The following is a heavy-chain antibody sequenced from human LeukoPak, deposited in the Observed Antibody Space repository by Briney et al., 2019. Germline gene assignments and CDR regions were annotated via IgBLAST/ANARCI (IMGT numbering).Heavy chain of an antibody. D-gene: IGHD5-18*01. CDR3: ATVSVDTAGNWFDP. CDR1: GYTLTELS. J-gene: IGHJ5*02. CDR2: FDPEDGET. V-gene: IGHV1-24*01. Sequence: ASVKVSCKVSGYTLTELSMHWVRQAPGKGLEWMGGFDPEDGETIYAQKFQGRVTMTEDTSTDTAYMELSSLRSEDTAVYYCATVSVDTAGNWFDPWGQGTLVIVSS.